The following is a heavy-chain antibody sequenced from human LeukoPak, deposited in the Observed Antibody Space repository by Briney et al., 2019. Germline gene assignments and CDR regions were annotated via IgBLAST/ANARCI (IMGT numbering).Heavy chain of an antibody. CDR1: GGSISSSSYY. J-gene: IGHJ2*01. D-gene: IGHD1/OR15-1a*01. Sequence: PSETLSLTCTVSGGSISSSSYYWGWIRQPPGKGLEWIGSIYYSGSTYYNPSLKSQVTISVDTSKNQFSLKLSSVTAADTAVYYCARARTRIAYFDLWGRGTLVTVSS. V-gene: IGHV4-39*01. CDR3: ARARTRIAYFDL. CDR2: IYYSGST.